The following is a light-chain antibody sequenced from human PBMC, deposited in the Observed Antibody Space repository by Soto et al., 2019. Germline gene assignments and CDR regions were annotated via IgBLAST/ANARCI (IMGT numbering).Light chain of an antibody. Sequence: DIQLTQSPSFLSASVGDRVTITCRASQGISSYLAWYQQRPGEPPELLVYGASTLQSGGASRFSGSGSETEFTLTTSSPPPEDVASYICQQLNSFHPLFTLGPGTKVDTK. J-gene: IGKJ3*01. CDR3: QQLNSFHPLFT. V-gene: IGKV1-9*01. CDR1: QGISSY. CDR2: GAS.